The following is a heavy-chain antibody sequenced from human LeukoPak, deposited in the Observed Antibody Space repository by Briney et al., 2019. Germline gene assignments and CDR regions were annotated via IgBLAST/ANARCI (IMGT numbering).Heavy chain of an antibody. CDR2: INHSGST. D-gene: IGHD6-13*01. CDR3: ARVERAAGTDVNDY. Sequence: SETLSLTCAVYGGSFSGYYWSWIRQPPGKGLEWIGEINHSGSTNYNPALKSRVTISVDTSKNQFSLKLSSVTAADTAVYYCARVERAAGTDVNDYWGQGTLVTVSS. V-gene: IGHV4-34*01. J-gene: IGHJ4*02. CDR1: GGSFSGYY.